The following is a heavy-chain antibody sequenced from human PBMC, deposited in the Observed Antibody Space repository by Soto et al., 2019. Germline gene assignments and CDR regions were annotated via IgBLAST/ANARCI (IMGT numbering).Heavy chain of an antibody. J-gene: IGHJ3*02. CDR1: GGTFSSYA. CDR2: IIPIFGTA. D-gene: IGHD6-25*01. V-gene: IGHV1-69*13. Sequence: SVKVSCKASGGTFSSYAISWVRQAPGQGLEWMGGIIPIFGTANYAQKFQGRVTITADESTSTACVTTVRVHPSHPLKPLSSGLSHPVDI. CDR3: SGLSHPVDI.